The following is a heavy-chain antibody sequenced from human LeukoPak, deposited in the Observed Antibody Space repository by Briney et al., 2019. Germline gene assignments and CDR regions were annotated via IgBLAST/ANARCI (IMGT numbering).Heavy chain of an antibody. CDR1: GGSISSYY. CDR2: IYTSGST. D-gene: IGHD6-6*01. V-gene: IGHV4-4*07. CDR3: ARDGLEYSFQDP. Sequence: SETLSLTCTVSGGSISSYYWSWIRQPAGKGLEWIGRIYTSGSTNYNPSLKSRVTMSVDTSKNQFSLKLSSVAAADTAVYYCARDGLEYSFQDPWGQGTLVTVSS. J-gene: IGHJ5*02.